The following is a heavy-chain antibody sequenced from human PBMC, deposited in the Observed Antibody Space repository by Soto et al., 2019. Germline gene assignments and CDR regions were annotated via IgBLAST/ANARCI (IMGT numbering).Heavy chain of an antibody. J-gene: IGHJ6*02. CDR3: VRGTSAWKGVDV. Sequence: EVQLVESGGDLVQPGESLRLSCVPSGFLFRSYWMHWVRQTPAKGLVWVSEIRPDGSNTNYADSVRGRFTISRDNAKNALYLQMNSLRVEDTGVYYCVRGTSAWKGVDVWGQGTTVIVSS. CDR1: GFLFRSYW. V-gene: IGHV3-74*01. D-gene: IGHD1-1*01. CDR2: IRPDGSNT.